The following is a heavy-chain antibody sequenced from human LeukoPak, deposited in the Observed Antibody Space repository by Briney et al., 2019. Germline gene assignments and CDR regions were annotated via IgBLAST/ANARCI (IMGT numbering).Heavy chain of an antibody. Sequence: GGSLRLSCAASGFTFSSYAMHWVRQAPGKGLEWVAVISYDGSNKYYADSVKGRFTISRDNSKNTLYLQMNSLRAEDTAVYYCARDRSSTIHRGGVFDYWGQGTLVIVSS. CDR1: GFTFSSYA. V-gene: IGHV3-30-3*01. CDR2: ISYDGSNK. J-gene: IGHJ4*02. D-gene: IGHD2-2*01. CDR3: ARDRSSTIHRGGVFDY.